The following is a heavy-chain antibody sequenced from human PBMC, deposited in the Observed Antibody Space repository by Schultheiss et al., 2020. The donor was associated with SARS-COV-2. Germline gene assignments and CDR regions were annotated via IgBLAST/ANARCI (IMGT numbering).Heavy chain of an antibody. D-gene: IGHD5-18*01. Sequence: SVKVSCKASGGTFSSYAISWVRQAPGQGLEWMGGIIPIFGTANYAQKFQGRVTITADESTSTAYMELSSLRSEDTAVYYCARERATVDTAMAGYFDLWGRGTLVTVSS. V-gene: IGHV1-69*13. CDR2: IIPIFGTA. J-gene: IGHJ2*01. CDR3: ARERATVDTAMAGYFDL. CDR1: GGTFSSYA.